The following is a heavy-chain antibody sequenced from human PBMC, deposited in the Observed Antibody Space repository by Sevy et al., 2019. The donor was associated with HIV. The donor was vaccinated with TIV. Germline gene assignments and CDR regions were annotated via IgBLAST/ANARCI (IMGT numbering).Heavy chain of an antibody. CDR3: AILGVDCVSTNCYGMRSLSFDF. CDR2: ISYDGSSK. Sequence: GGSLRLSCAASGFTFSSFAMHWVRQAPGKGLEWVAVISYDGSSKYYPDSVTGRFTSSRDNAKNTLYLQMNRLRPEDTAVYFCAILGVDCVSTNCYGMRSLSFDFWGQGTLVTVSS. V-gene: IGHV3-30-3*01. J-gene: IGHJ4*02. D-gene: IGHD2-2*01. CDR1: GFTFSSFA.